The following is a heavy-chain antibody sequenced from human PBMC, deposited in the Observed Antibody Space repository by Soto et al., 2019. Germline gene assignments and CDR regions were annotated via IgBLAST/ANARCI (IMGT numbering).Heavy chain of an antibody. Sequence: GGSLRLSCAASGFTFSSYGMHWVRQAPGKGLEWVAVISYDGSNKYYADSVKGRFTISRDNSKNTLYLQMNSLRAEDTAVYYFAKDPEWELLLLVYWGQGTLVTVSA. CDR3: AKDPEWELLLLVY. D-gene: IGHD1-26*01. V-gene: IGHV3-30*18. CDR2: ISYDGSNK. CDR1: GFTFSSYG. J-gene: IGHJ4*02.